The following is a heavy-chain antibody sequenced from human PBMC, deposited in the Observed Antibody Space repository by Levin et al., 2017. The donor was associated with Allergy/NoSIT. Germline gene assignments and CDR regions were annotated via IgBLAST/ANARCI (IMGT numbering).Heavy chain of an antibody. Sequence: PGASVKVSCKASGYTFTSYGISWVRQAPGQGLEWMGWISAYNGNTNYAQKLQGRVTMTTDTSTSTAYMELRSLRSDDTAVYYCARDGGYSGYDLSPLTRFDPWGQGTLVTVSS. CDR3: ARDGGYSGYDLSPLTRFDP. CDR2: ISAYNGNT. V-gene: IGHV1-18*01. J-gene: IGHJ5*02. D-gene: IGHD5-12*01. CDR1: GYTFTSYG.